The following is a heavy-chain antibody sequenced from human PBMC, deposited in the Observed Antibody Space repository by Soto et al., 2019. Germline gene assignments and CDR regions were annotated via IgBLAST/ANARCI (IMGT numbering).Heavy chain of an antibody. J-gene: IGHJ4*02. CDR3: AKVRPGYCSGGSCFFD. CDR2: ISGSDDST. Sequence: GESLKISCAASGFIFSTYTMTWVRQAPGKGPEWVAGISGSDDSTKYADSVTGRFTISRDKSKNTMYLQMNSLRAEDTAVYYCAKVRPGYCSGGSCFFDWGQGTLVTVSS. CDR1: GFIFSTYT. V-gene: IGHV3-23*01. D-gene: IGHD2-15*01.